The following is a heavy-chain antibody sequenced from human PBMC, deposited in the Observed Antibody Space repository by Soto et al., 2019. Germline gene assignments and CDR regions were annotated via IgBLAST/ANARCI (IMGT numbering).Heavy chain of an antibody. V-gene: IGHV3-11*01. Sequence: QVQVEESGGGLVKPGGSLRLSCAASGLTFSDYHMSWIRQAPGKGLEWVSYISSSGSTIYYADSVKGRFTISRDNAKNSLYLQMNSLRAEDTAIYYCAGSGSYNWFDPWGQGTLVTVSS. D-gene: IGHD1-26*01. J-gene: IGHJ5*02. CDR3: AGSGSYNWFDP. CDR2: ISSSGSTI. CDR1: GLTFSDYH.